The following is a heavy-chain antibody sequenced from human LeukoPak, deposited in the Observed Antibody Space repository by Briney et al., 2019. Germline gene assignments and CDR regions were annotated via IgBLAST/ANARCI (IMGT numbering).Heavy chain of an antibody. V-gene: IGHV3-53*01. CDR2: VYSGGTT. Sequence: SGGSLRRSCAASGLTVTTNYMNWVRQAPGKGLEWVVIVYSGGTTYYADSVRGRFTISRDKSKNTLYLQMNSLRADDTAVYYCARLEVRGVIGPWGQGTLVTVSS. J-gene: IGHJ5*02. D-gene: IGHD3-10*01. CDR3: ARLEVRGVIGP. CDR1: GLTVTTNY.